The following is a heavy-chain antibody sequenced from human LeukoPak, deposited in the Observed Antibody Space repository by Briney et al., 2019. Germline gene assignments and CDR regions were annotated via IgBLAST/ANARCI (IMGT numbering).Heavy chain of an antibody. CDR2: ISSSGSTI. V-gene: IGHV3-48*03. J-gene: IGHJ6*03. Sequence: GGSLRLSCAASGFTFSSYEMNWVRQAPGKGLEWVSYISSSGSTIYYADSVKGRFTISRDNAKNSLYLQMNSLRAEDTAVYYCARGSSSWSTRIYYYMDVWGKGTTVTVSS. CDR3: ARGSSSWSTRIYYYMDV. CDR1: GFTFSSYE. D-gene: IGHD6-13*01.